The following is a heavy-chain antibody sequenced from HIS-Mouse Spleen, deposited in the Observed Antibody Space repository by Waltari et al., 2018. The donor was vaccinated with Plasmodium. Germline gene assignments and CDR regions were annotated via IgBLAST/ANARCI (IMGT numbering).Heavy chain of an antibody. J-gene: IGHJ3*02. CDR2: INHSGST. CDR3: ARAPIRDAFDI. D-gene: IGHD3-9*01. V-gene: IGHV4-34*01. Sequence: QQWGAGLLKPSETLSLTCAVYGGSFSGYYWSWIRQPPGKGLEWSGEINHSGSTNYNPSLKSRVTISVDTSKNQFSLKLSSVTAADTAVYYCARAPIRDAFDIWGQGTMVTVSS. CDR1: GGSFSGYY.